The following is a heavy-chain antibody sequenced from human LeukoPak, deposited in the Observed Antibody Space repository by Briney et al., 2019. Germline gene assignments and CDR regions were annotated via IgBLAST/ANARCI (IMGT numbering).Heavy chain of an antibody. D-gene: IGHD3-3*01. CDR2: ISGVGGST. J-gene: IGHJ4*02. V-gene: IGHV3-23*01. CDR3: AKEGYDFWSTYSTTHFDY. CDR1: GFTFSNYA. Sequence: GGSLRLSCAASGFTFSNYAMSWVRQAPGKGLEWVSGISGVGGSTYYADSVKGRFTISRDNSKNTLYLQVSSLRAEDTAVYHCAKEGYDFWSTYSTTHFDYWGQGTLVTVSS.